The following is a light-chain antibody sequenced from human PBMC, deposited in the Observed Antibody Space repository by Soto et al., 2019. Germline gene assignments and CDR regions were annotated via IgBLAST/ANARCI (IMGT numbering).Light chain of an antibody. CDR2: AAS. CDR1: QSVSSSY. Sequence: EIVLTQSPGTLSLSPVERATLSCRASQSVSSSYLAWYQQKPGQAPRLLIYAASTRHTGIPDRFNGSGSGTDFVLIINRLEPEDFAVYYCQQYDGAPLTFGPGTKVDI. V-gene: IGKV3-20*01. CDR3: QQYDGAPLT. J-gene: IGKJ3*01.